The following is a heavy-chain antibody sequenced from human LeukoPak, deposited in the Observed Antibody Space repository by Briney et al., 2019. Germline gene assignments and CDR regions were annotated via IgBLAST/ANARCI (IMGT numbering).Heavy chain of an antibody. D-gene: IGHD3-22*01. Sequence: GGSLRLSCTASGFTFSGAWMTWVRQAPGKGLEWVANIREDGTEKNYVDSVKGRFTISRDNAKNSLFLQMSNLRAEDTAVYYCARDQYVEGGYDYWGQGTLVAVSS. CDR1: GFTFSGAW. V-gene: IGHV3-7*01. J-gene: IGHJ4*02. CDR2: IREDGTEK. CDR3: ARDQYVEGGYDY.